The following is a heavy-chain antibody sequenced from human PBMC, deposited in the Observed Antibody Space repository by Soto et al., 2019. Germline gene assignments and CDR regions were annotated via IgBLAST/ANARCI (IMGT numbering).Heavy chain of an antibody. V-gene: IGHV1-69*13. CDR3: ARDSYCSSTSCYRRHYYGMDV. D-gene: IGHD2-2*01. J-gene: IGHJ6*02. Sequence: ASVKVSCKASGGTFSSYAISWVRQAPGQGLEWMGGIIPIFGTANYAQKFQGRVTITADESTSTAYMELSSLRSEDTAVYYCARDSYCSSTSCYRRHYYGMDVWGQGTTVTVSS. CDR1: GGTFSSYA. CDR2: IIPIFGTA.